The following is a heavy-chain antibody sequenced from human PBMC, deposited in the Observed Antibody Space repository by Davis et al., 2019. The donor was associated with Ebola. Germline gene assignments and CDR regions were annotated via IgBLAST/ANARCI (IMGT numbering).Heavy chain of an antibody. CDR1: GYTFTSYG. D-gene: IGHD3-3*01. V-gene: IGHV1-18*01. CDR2: SSTSTGNT. J-gene: IGHJ4*02. Sequence: ASVKVSCKASGYTFTSYGITWVRQAPGQGLEWMGWSSTSTGNTHYAQKFQGRVTMTTDTYTRTAYMELRSLISDDTAMYYCVKDFWSDDPGYWGQGTLVTVSS. CDR3: VKDFWSDDPGY.